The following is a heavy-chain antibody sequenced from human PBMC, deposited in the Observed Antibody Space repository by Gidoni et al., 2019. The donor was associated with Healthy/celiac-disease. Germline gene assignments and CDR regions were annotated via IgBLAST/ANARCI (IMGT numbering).Heavy chain of an antibody. D-gene: IGHD3-3*02. CDR2: ISYDGSNK. J-gene: IGHJ3*02. CDR3: ARRSFSHDAFDI. Sequence: QVQLVASGGGVVQPGTSLRLSWAASGVTFSSYAMPWVRQVPGKGLEWVAVISYDGSNKYYADSVKGRFTISRDNSKNTLYLQMNSLRAEDTAVYYCARRSFSHDAFDIWGQGTMVTVSS. CDR1: GVTFSSYA. V-gene: IGHV3-30-3*01.